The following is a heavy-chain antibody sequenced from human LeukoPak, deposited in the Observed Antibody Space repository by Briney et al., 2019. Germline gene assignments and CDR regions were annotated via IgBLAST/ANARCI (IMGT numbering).Heavy chain of an antibody. CDR1: GYSISSGYY. V-gene: IGHV4-38-2*02. CDR3: ARGWGSFGP. Sequence: SETLSLTCTVSGYSISSGYYWGWIRQPPGKGLEWIGSIYHSGRTFYNPSLKSRVTISVDTSRNQFSLKLTSVTAADTAVYYCARGWGSFGPWGQGTLVTVSS. J-gene: IGHJ5*02. CDR2: IYHSGRT. D-gene: IGHD3-16*01.